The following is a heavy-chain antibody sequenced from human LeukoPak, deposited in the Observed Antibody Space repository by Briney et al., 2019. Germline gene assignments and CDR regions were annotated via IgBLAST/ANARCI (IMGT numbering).Heavy chain of an antibody. Sequence: ASVKVSCKASGYTFTGYYMHWVRQAPGQGLEWMGWINPNSGGTNYAQKFQGRVTMTRDTSISTAYMELSRLRSDDTAVYYCARDRVAAAVGTNWFDPWGQGTLVTVSS. D-gene: IGHD6-25*01. J-gene: IGHJ5*02. CDR1: GYTFTGYY. CDR3: ARDRVAAAVGTNWFDP. CDR2: INPNSGGT. V-gene: IGHV1-2*02.